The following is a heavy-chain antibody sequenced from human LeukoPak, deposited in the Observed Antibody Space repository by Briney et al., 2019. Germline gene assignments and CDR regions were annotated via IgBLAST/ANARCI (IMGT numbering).Heavy chain of an antibody. Sequence: GGSLRLSCAASGFTFDDYAMHWVRQAPGKGLEWVSLISWDGGSTYYADSVKGRFTISRDNSKNSLYLQMNSLRAEDTALYYCAKDSGITVPHRFDYWGQGTLVTVSS. CDR2: ISWDGGST. V-gene: IGHV3-43D*04. CDR1: GFTFDDYA. D-gene: IGHD1-20*01. J-gene: IGHJ4*02. CDR3: AKDSGITVPHRFDY.